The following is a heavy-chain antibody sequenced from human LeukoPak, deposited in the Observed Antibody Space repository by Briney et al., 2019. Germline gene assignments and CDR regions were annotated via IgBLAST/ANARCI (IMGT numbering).Heavy chain of an antibody. CDR1: GFSFGNYA. V-gene: IGHV3-23*01. CDR3: VKDPRDTYGTNWFVS. Sequence: GGSLRLSCVASGFSFGNYAMSWVRQAPGKGLQWVSQISGSGGATWYAGFARDRFTISRDNSKKTLYLQMSGLRVEDTAMYYCVKDPRDTYGTNWFVSWGQGTLLIVSS. J-gene: IGHJ5*01. CDR2: ISGSGGAT. D-gene: IGHD2-21*01.